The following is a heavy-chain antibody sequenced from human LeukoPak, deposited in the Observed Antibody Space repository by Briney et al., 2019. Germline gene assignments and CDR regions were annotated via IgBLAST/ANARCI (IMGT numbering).Heavy chain of an antibody. Sequence: GGSLRLSCAASGFTFSSYSMSWVRQAPGKGLEWVSAISGSGGSTYYADSVKGRFTISRDNSKNTLYLQMNSLRAEDTAVYYCAKETYYYDSSGYYYEGYFDYWGQGTLVTVSS. V-gene: IGHV3-23*01. CDR1: GFTFSSYS. CDR3: AKETYYYDSSGYYYEGYFDY. J-gene: IGHJ4*02. CDR2: ISGSGGST. D-gene: IGHD3-22*01.